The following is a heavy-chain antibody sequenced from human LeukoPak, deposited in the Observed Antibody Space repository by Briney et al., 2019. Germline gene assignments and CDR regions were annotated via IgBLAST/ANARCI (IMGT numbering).Heavy chain of an antibody. J-gene: IGHJ4*02. CDR2: IKQDGSEK. CDR3: ARGHCSGGRCYSSLYDY. V-gene: IGHV3-7*01. Sequence: GGSLRLSCAASGFSFSSYYMSWVRQGPGKGLEWVATIKQDGSEKYYADSVQGRFTISRDNAKNSLYLQMNSLRVEDTAVYYCARGHCSGGRCYSSLYDYWGLGTLVTVSS. D-gene: IGHD2-15*01. CDR1: GFSFSSYY.